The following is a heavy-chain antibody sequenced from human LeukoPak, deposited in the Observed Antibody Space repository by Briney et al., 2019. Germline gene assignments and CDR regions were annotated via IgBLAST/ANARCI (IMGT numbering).Heavy chain of an antibody. D-gene: IGHD5-12*01. V-gene: IGHV4-59*01. CDR3: ARGVDIVGFDY. J-gene: IGHJ4*02. Sequence: SETLPLTCTVSGGSISSYYWSWIRQPPGKGLEWIGYIYYSGSTNYNPSLKSRVTISVDTSKNQFSLKLSSVTAADTAVYYCARGVDIVGFDYWGQGTLVTVSS. CDR2: IYYSGST. CDR1: GGSISSYY.